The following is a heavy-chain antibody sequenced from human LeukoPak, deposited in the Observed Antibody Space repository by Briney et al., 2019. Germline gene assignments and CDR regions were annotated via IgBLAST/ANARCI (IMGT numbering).Heavy chain of an antibody. V-gene: IGHV3-23*01. CDR1: GLTFSSYA. Sequence: GSLRLSCAASGLTFSSYAMNWVRQAPGKGLEWVSAISGGGDITYYAGSVKGRFTISRDNSKNTLYLQVSSLRADDTAVYYCAKAHSGSFYSGIHWGQGTLVTVSS. D-gene: IGHD1-26*01. J-gene: IGHJ4*02. CDR2: ISGGGDIT. CDR3: AKAHSGSFYSGIH.